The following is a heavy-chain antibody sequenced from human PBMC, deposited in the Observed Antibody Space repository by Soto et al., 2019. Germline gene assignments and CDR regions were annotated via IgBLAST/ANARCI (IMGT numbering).Heavy chain of an antibody. CDR3: ARGVLEAAASKPFDL. CDR2: IYYSGTT. V-gene: IGHV4-59*01. D-gene: IGHD6-13*01. J-gene: IGHJ3*01. Sequence: SETLSLTCTVSNGSISDYYWTWIRQPPGKGLEWIGYIYYSGTTHYSPSLKSRVTISVDTSKNQFSLKLTSVTAADTAVYYCARGVLEAAASKPFDLWGRGTMVTVSS. CDR1: NGSISDYY.